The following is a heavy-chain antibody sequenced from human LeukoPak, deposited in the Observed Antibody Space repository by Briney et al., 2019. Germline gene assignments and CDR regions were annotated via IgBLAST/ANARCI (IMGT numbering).Heavy chain of an antibody. J-gene: IGHJ4*02. V-gene: IGHV4-59*08. D-gene: IGHD4-23*01. Sequence: EPSETLSLTCTVSGGSINGYYCSWIRQPPGKGREWIGYIYYSGSTSYNPSLRSRVTISVDTPKNQSSLKVTSVTAADTAVYYCARHRYGGNPHLGFWGQGTLVTVSS. CDR2: IYYSGST. CDR3: ARHRYGGNPHLGF. CDR1: GGSINGYY.